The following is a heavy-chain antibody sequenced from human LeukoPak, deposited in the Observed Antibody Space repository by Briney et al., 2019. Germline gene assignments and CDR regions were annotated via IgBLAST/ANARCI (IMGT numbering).Heavy chain of an antibody. V-gene: IGHV1-2*02. CDR3: AVDAYLGGHLGNWFDP. CDR2: INPNSGGT. CDR1: GYTFTGYY. J-gene: IGHJ5*02. Sequence: ASVKVSCKASGYTFTGYYMHWVRQAPGQGLEWMGWINPNSGGTNYAQKFQGRVTMTRDTSISTAYMELSRLRSEDTAVYYCAVDAYLGGHLGNWFDPWGQGTLVTVSS. D-gene: IGHD2-21*01.